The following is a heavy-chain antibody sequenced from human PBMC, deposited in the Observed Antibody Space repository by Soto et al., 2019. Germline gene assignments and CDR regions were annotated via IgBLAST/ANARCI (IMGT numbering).Heavy chain of an antibody. CDR2: INWNGGST. CDR1: GFTFDDYG. CDR3: ARVNWNDGSYYYYYMDV. V-gene: IGHV3-20*01. J-gene: IGHJ6*03. D-gene: IGHD1-1*01. Sequence: GGSLRLSCAASGFTFDDYGMSWVRQAPGKGLEWVSGINWNGGSTSYADSVKGRFLISRDNAKNSLYLQMNSLRAADTALYHCARVNWNDGSYYYYYMDVWGKGTTVTISS.